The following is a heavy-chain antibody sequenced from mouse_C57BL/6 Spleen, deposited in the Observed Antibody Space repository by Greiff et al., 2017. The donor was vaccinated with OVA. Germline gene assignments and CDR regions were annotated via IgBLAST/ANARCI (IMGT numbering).Heavy chain of an antibody. CDR3: ARDYGYYFDY. CDR1: GYTFTSYW. V-gene: IGHV1-61*01. D-gene: IGHD1-1*01. J-gene: IGHJ2*01. CDR2: IYPSDSET. Sequence: VKLQQPGAELVRPGSSVKLSCKASGYTFTSYWMDWVKQRPGQGLEWIGNIYPSDSETHYNQKFKDKATLTVDKSSSTAYMQLSSLTSEDSAVYYCARDYGYYFDYWGQGTTLTVSS.